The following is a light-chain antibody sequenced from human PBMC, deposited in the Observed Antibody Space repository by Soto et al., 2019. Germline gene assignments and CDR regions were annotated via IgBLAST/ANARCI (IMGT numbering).Light chain of an antibody. Sequence: DIQMTRAPSTLSASVGGRVAITCGASQSVGTWVAWYQQKPGKAPKLLIYGASNLESGVPSRFSGSGSGTEFTLTITTLQPDDFATYFCQHYRRNTWSFGPGTKVDIK. CDR2: GAS. V-gene: IGKV1-5*01. J-gene: IGKJ1*01. CDR3: QHYRRNTWS. CDR1: QSVGTW.